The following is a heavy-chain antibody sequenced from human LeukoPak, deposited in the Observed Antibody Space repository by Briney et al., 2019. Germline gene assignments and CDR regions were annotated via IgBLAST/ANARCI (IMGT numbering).Heavy chain of an antibody. CDR2: ISSSSSTI. CDR1: GFTFSSYS. Sequence: GGSLRLSCAASGFTFSSYSMNWVRQAPGKGLEWVSYISSSSSTIYYADSVKGRFTISRDNAKNSLYLQMNSLRAEDTAVYYCARVSRKSPMITFDYWGQGTLVTVSS. V-gene: IGHV3-48*01. D-gene: IGHD3-16*01. CDR3: ARVSRKSPMITFDY. J-gene: IGHJ4*02.